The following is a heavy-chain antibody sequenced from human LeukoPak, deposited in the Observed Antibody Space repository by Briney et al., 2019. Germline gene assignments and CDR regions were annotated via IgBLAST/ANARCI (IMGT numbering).Heavy chain of an antibody. D-gene: IGHD3-16*01. Sequence: GGSLRLSCAASGFTFDDYGMSWVRQAPGKGLEWVSVISGSGGSTYYADSVKGRFTISRDASDNTIYLQMNSLRADDTAVYYCATSPRVTLYVMGDFAYWGQGTLVTVSS. CDR2: ISGSGGST. CDR1: GFTFDDYG. CDR3: ATSPRVTLYVMGDFAY. V-gene: IGHV3-23*01. J-gene: IGHJ4*02.